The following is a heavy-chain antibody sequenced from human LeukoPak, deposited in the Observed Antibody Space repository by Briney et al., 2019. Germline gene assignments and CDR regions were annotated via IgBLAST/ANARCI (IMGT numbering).Heavy chain of an antibody. J-gene: IGHJ4*02. CDR1: GGSISSSSTYY. Sequence: PSETLSLTCTVSGGSISSSSTYYWGWIRQPPGKGLEWIGSIYYSGNTYYNPSLKSRVTISGDTSKNQFSLRLSSVTAADTAVYYCARLSYYYDSSGSHPFDYWGQGALVTVSS. CDR3: ARLSYYYDSSGSHPFDY. D-gene: IGHD3-22*01. CDR2: IYYSGNT. V-gene: IGHV4-39*01.